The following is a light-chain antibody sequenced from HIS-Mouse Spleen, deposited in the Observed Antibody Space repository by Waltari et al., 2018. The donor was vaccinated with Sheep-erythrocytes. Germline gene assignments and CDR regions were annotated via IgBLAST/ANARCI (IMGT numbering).Light chain of an antibody. CDR2: DVS. V-gene: IGLV2-11*01. Sequence: QSALTQPRSVSGSPGQSVTISCTGTSSDVGGYNYVSWYQQHPGKAPKLMSYDVSKRPSGVPDRLSGSKSGNTASLTISWLQAEDEADYYCCSYAGSYTLVFGGGTKLTVL. CDR1: SSDVGGYNY. CDR3: CSYAGSYTLV. J-gene: IGLJ2*01.